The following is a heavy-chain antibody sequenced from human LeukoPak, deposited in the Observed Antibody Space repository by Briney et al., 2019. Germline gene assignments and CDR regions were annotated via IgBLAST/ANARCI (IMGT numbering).Heavy chain of an antibody. CDR1: GFTFSSYA. Sequence: PGGSLRLSCAASGFTFSSYAMHWVRQAPGKGLEYVSVISSNGGNIYYANSVKGRFTISRDNSKNTVYLQMGSLRPEDMAVYYCASVRVGATAKGHYFDYWGQGTLVTVSS. D-gene: IGHD1-26*01. J-gene: IGHJ4*02. V-gene: IGHV3-64*01. CDR2: ISSNGGNI. CDR3: ASVRVGATAKGHYFDY.